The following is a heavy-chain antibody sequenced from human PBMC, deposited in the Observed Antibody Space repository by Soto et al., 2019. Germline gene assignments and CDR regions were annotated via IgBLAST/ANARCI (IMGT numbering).Heavy chain of an antibody. Sequence: GASVKVSCKASGYTFTGYYMHWVRQAPGQGLEWMGWINPNSGGTNYAQKFQGWVTMTRDTSISTAYMELSRLRSDDTAAYYCARDLGPGNAGTRDYYYGMDVWGQGTTVTVSS. CDR3: ARDLGPGNAGTRDYYYGMDV. V-gene: IGHV1-2*04. CDR1: GYTFTGYY. D-gene: IGHD1-1*01. CDR2: INPNSGGT. J-gene: IGHJ6*02.